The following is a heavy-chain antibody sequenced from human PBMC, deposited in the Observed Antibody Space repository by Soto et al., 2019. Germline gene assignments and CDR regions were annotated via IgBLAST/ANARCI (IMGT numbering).Heavy chain of an antibody. CDR3: ARDFRITLYGMDV. Sequence: QVQLVESGGGVVQPGRSLRLSCAVSGFTFRSYGMHWVRQVPGKGLEWVAVISYDGSKKYYAVSVKGRFTISRDNSKNTLYLQMNSLRAEDTAVYYCARDFRITLYGMDVWGQGTTVTVSS. CDR1: GFTFRSYG. J-gene: IGHJ6*02. CDR2: ISYDGSKK. D-gene: IGHD3-10*01. V-gene: IGHV3-30*03.